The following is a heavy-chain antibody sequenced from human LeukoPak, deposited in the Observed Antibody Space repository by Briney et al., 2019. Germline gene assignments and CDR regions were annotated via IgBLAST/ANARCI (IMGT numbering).Heavy chain of an antibody. CDR1: GYTFTSYG. D-gene: IGHD5-18*01. CDR3: ARVDSYGYRGTFDY. J-gene: IGHJ4*02. V-gene: IGHV1-18*04. CDR2: ISAYNGNT. Sequence: ASVKVSCKASGYTFTSYGISCVRQAPGQGLEWMGWISAYNGNTNYAQKLQGRVTMTTDTSTSTAYMELRSLRSDDTAVYYCARVDSYGYRGTFDYWGQGTLVTVSS.